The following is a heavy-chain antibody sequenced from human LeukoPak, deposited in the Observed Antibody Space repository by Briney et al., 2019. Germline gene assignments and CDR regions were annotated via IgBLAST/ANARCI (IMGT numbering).Heavy chain of an antibody. J-gene: IGHJ4*02. D-gene: IGHD4-17*01. CDR1: GGSISSTGHY. Sequence: SETLSLTCSVSGGSISSTGHYWGWIRQSPEKGLDWIGSIYSNGNTYYNPSVKSRVTMSVDTSKNQFSLKLTSMTAAEAAVYYCARSATVTTGYFDYWGQGALVTVSS. CDR2: IYSNGNT. V-gene: IGHV4-39*07. CDR3: ARSATVTTGYFDY.